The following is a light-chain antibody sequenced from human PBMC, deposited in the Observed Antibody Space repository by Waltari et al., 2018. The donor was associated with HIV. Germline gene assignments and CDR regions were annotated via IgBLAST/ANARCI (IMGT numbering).Light chain of an antibody. CDR1: RSDFRFYTF. Sequence: QSALTQPRSVSGSPGKSVSISCTATRSDFRFYTFVSWYPQDHGKAPKLIIYDVTKRPSGVPDRFSASRSGNTASLTISGLQAEDEATYFCCSYSGTYSYVFGTGTEVSLI. CDR3: CSYSGTYSYV. J-gene: IGLJ1*01. CDR2: DVT. V-gene: IGLV2-11*01.